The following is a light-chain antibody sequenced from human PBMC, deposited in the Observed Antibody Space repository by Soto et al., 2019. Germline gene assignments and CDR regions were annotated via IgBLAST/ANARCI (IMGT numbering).Light chain of an antibody. CDR3: QSYDSSLRGV. CDR1: NSDIGAGYD. Sequence: QSVLTQPPSVSGAPGQRVTISCTGSNSDIGAGYDVHWYQQLPGTAPKVVIYANNNRPSGVPDRFSASKSGTSASLAITGLQADDEADYYCQSYDSSLRGVFGTGTQLTVL. V-gene: IGLV1-40*01. J-gene: IGLJ1*01. CDR2: ANN.